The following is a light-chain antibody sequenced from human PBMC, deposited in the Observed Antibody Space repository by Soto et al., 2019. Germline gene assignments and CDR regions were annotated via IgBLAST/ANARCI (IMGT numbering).Light chain of an antibody. Sequence: EIVLTQSPGTLSLSPGERATRSCRASQSVSSSYLAWYQQKPGQAPRLLIYGASSRATGIPDRFSGSGSGTDFTLTISRLEPEDFAVYYCQQYGSSPPITFGPGTQVDIK. V-gene: IGKV3-20*01. J-gene: IGKJ3*01. CDR3: QQYGSSPPIT. CDR1: QSVSSSY. CDR2: GAS.